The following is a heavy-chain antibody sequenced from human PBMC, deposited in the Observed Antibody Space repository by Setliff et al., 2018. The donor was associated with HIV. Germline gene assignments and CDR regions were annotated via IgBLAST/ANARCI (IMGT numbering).Heavy chain of an antibody. J-gene: IGHJ6*02. CDR1: GYTISAHG. CDR2: ISGDTGDI. CDR3: AIDGLSYNILPGSIAYFHSGMDV. D-gene: IGHD3-9*01. Sequence: ASVKVSCKASGYTISAHGVSWVRHVPGHGLEWMGWISGDTGDIKYSQRFEGRLTMTTETSTNTAYMELRSLRSDDAAVYYCAIDGLSYNILPGSIAYFHSGMDVWGQGTTVTVSS. V-gene: IGHV1-18*01.